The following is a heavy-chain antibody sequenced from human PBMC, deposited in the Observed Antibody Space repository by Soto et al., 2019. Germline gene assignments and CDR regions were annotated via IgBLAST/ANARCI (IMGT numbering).Heavy chain of an antibody. Sequence: QVQLVESGGGVVQPGRSLRLSCAASGFTFSSYGMHWARQAPGKGLEWVAVISYDGSNKYYADSVKGRFTISRDNSKNTLYLQMNSLRAEDTAVYYCAKDLGKYSYGNYYGMDVWGQGTTVTVSS. CDR1: GFTFSSYG. D-gene: IGHD5-18*01. J-gene: IGHJ6*02. CDR2: ISYDGSNK. V-gene: IGHV3-30*18. CDR3: AKDLGKYSYGNYYGMDV.